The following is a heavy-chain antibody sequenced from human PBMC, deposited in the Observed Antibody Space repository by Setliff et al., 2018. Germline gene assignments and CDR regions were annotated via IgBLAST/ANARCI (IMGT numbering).Heavy chain of an antibody. CDR1: GFIFSDYY. CDR3: AKDYQSDSGWDFDY. J-gene: IGHJ4*02. CDR2: ISGSGDNT. V-gene: IGHV3-23*01. D-gene: IGHD6-19*01. Sequence: GSLRLSCAASGFIFSDYYMSWIRQTPGKGLEWVSVISGSGDNTYYADSVEGRFTISRDNSKNTLYLQMSSLRAEDTAVYYCAKDYQSDSGWDFDYWAREPWSPSPQ.